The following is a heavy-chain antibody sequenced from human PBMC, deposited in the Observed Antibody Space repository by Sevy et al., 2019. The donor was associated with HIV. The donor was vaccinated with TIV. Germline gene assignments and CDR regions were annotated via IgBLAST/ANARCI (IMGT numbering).Heavy chain of an antibody. J-gene: IGHJ4*02. Sequence: SETLSLTCTVSGGSINNYFWSWIRQPPGKGLEWIGYIYYSGSTNYNPSLKSRVTISIDTSKNQFSLRLTSVTAADTAVYYCARGLFDYWGQGTLVTVSS. CDR3: ARGLFDY. CDR2: IYYSGST. V-gene: IGHV4-59*01. CDR1: GGSINNYF.